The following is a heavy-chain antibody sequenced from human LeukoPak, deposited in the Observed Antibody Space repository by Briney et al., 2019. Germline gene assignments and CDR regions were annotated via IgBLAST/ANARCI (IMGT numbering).Heavy chain of an antibody. CDR2: INHSGST. CDR1: GGSFSGYY. J-gene: IGHJ4*02. D-gene: IGHD4-17*01. V-gene: IGHV4-34*01. CDR3: ARDLKSRNGQSTHYGDTIQRDY. Sequence: PSETLSLTCAVYGGSFSGYYWSWIRQPPGKGLEWIGEINHSGSTNYNPSLKSRVTISVDTSKNQFSLKLSSVTAEDTAVYYCARDLKSRNGQSTHYGDTIQRDYWGQGTLVTVSS.